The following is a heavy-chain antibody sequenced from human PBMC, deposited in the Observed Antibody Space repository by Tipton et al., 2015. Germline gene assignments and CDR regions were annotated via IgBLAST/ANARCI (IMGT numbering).Heavy chain of an antibody. V-gene: IGHV3-7*01. CDR2: INQDGSEE. J-gene: IGHJ3*01. CDR1: LFSFSSSW. D-gene: IGHD2-21*01. CDR3: ARVTFARGCDV. Sequence: VQLVQSGGGLVQPGGSLRLSCAASLFSFSSSWMYWVRQAPGKGLEWVAYINQDGSEEKYVDSVKGRFTISRDNAKQSLYLLMNSLRAEDTAVYYCARVTFARGCDVWGQGAMVTVSS.